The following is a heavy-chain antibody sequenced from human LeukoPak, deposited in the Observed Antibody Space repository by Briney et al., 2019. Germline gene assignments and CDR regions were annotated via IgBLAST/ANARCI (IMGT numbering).Heavy chain of an antibody. J-gene: IGHJ6*02. CDR3: YGDYLGYNYYYGMDV. CDR2: INPNSGST. CDR1: GYTFTGYY. D-gene: IGHD4-17*01. V-gene: IGHV1-2*02. Sequence: GASVKVSCKASGYTFTGYYMHWVRQAPGQGLEWMGWINPNSGSTNYAQKFQGRVTMTRDTSISTAYMELSRLRSDDTAVYYCYGDYLGYNYYYGMDVWGQGTTVTVSS.